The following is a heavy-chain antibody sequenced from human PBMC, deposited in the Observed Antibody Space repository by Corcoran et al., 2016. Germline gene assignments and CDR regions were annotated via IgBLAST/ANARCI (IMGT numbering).Heavy chain of an antibody. CDR3: ASRRSLLGCGDYYYAMDV. Sequence: QVQLVQSGAEVKKPGSSVKVSCKASGGTFSSYAIIWVRQAPGQGLEWMGGIIPIFGTTNYAQRFQGRVTITADESTSTAYMGRRSLRSEDTAVDYCASRRSLLGCGDYYYAMDVWGQGTTITVSS. V-gene: IGHV1-69*01. D-gene: IGHD2-21*01. CDR2: IIPIFGTT. CDR1: GGTFSSYA. J-gene: IGHJ6*02.